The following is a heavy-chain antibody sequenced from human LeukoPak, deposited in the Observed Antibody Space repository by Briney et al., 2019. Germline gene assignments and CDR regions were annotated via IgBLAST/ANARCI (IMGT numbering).Heavy chain of an antibody. V-gene: IGHV1-69*05. Sequence: SVKVSCKASGGTFSSYAISWVRQAPGQGLEWMGRIIPIFGTANYAQKFQGRVTITTDESTSTAYMGLSSLRSEDTAVYYCARAIAAAGYFDYWGQGTLVTVSS. CDR2: IIPIFGTA. CDR1: GGTFSSYA. D-gene: IGHD6-13*01. CDR3: ARAIAAAGYFDY. J-gene: IGHJ4*02.